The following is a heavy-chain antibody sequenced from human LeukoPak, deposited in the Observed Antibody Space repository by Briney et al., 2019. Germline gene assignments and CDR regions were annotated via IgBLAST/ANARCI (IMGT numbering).Heavy chain of an antibody. CDR2: ISTYNGHT. J-gene: IGHJ4*02. Sequence: ASVKVSCKASGYTFTSYGIRWVRQAPGQGLEWMGWISTYNGHTNYAQKFQGRVTVTTDTSTSTAYMELRSLRSDDTAVYYCARDRDGITGTTPSFDYWGQGTLVTVSS. CDR1: GYTFTSYG. D-gene: IGHD1-7*01. V-gene: IGHV1-18*01. CDR3: ARDRDGITGTTPSFDY.